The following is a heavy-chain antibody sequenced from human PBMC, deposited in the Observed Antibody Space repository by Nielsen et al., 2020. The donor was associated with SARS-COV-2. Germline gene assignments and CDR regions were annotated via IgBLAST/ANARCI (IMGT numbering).Heavy chain of an antibody. CDR2: IYYSGST. J-gene: IGHJ4*02. Sequence: SETLSLTCTVSGGSISSSSYYWGWIRQPPGKGLEWIGSIYYSGSTYYNPSLKSRVTISVDTSKNQFSLKLSSVTAADTAVYYCAGSQTYYYDSSGYGYWGQGTLVTVSS. V-gene: IGHV4-39*01. CDR1: GGSISSSSYY. D-gene: IGHD3-22*01. CDR3: AGSQTYYYDSSGYGY.